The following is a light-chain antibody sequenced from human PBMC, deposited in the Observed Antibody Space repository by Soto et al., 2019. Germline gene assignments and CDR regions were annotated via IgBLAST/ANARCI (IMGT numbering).Light chain of an antibody. V-gene: IGKV1-5*03. CDR1: ESINSW. CDR3: QQYQSYSQ. CDR2: KAS. Sequence: DIQMTQSPYTLSASVGDRVTITCRASESINSWLAWYQQKPGKAPKLLIYKASNLESGVPSRFSGSGSGTECTLTITSLQPDDFATYYCQQYQSYSQFGQGTKVEIK. J-gene: IGKJ1*01.